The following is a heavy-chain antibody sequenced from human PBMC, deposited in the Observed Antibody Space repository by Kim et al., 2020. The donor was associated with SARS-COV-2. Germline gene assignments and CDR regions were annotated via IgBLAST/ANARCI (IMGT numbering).Heavy chain of an antibody. CDR2: T. Sequence: TNYAQKLQGRVTMTTDTSTSTAYMELRSLRSDDTAVYYCAREWAVTTGNWFDPWGQGTLVTVSS. V-gene: IGHV1-18*01. D-gene: IGHD4-17*01. CDR3: AREWAVTTGNWFDP. J-gene: IGHJ5*02.